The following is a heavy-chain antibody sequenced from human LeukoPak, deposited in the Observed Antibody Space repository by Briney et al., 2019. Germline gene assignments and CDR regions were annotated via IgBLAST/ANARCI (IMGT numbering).Heavy chain of an antibody. CDR3: ARDYPQFDP. CDR1: GYSISSGYY. V-gene: IGHV4-38-2*02. Sequence: KPSETLSLTCAVSGYSISSGYYWGWIRQPPGKGLEWIGCIYHSGSTYYNPSLKSRVTISVDTSKNQFSLKLSSVTAADTAVYYCARDYPQFDPWGQGTLVTVSS. CDR2: IYHSGST. J-gene: IGHJ5*02.